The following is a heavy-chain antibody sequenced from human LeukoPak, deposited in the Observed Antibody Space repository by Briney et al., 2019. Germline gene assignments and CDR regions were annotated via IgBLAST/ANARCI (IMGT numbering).Heavy chain of an antibody. J-gene: IGHJ5*02. CDR1: GFTFSNYW. CDR2: IYVDGRTT. V-gene: IGHV3-74*01. CDR3: IRDFRSADL. Sequence: GGSLRLSCVASGFTFSNYWMHWVRQPPGKGLVWVSRIYVDGRTTNYADSVRGRFTISRDNAKNTVYLGMNSLSVEDTATYYCIRDFRSADLWGQGTLVTVTS.